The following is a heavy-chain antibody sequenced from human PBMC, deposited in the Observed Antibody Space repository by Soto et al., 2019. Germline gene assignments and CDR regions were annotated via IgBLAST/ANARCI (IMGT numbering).Heavy chain of an antibody. J-gene: IGHJ4*02. D-gene: IGHD6-25*01. Sequence: PWESLKISCKASGYSFTSHWIGWVLQMPGKGLEWMGIIYPGDSDTRYSPSSQGQVTISADKSTSTAYLQWSSLKASDSAMYYCARHPDAAHTTDFDFWGQGTLVTVSS. CDR2: IYPGDSDT. V-gene: IGHV5-51*01. CDR3: ARHPDAAHTTDFDF. CDR1: GYSFTSHW.